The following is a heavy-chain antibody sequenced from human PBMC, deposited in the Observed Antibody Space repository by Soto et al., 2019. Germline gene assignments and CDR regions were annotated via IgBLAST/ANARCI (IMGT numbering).Heavy chain of an antibody. Sequence: QVQLVESGGGVVQPGRSLRLSCVGSGFPFWHYGMHWVRQAPGKGLEWVAVIWSDGKKESYADFVKGRFAISRDNFKDMLYLQMNSLRAEDTAVYYCARDRDGGSFHMDVWGQGTTVTVSS. D-gene: IGHD4-17*01. J-gene: IGHJ6*02. CDR1: GFPFWHYG. CDR3: ARDRDGGSFHMDV. V-gene: IGHV3-33*01. CDR2: IWSDGKKE.